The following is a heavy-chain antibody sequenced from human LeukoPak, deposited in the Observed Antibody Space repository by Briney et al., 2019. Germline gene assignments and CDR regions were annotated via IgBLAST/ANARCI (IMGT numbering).Heavy chain of an antibody. CDR3: ARVGFDY. Sequence: ASVKVSCKTSDYSFSSYGFTWVRQAPGQRLEWMGWINPGNGNTRYSQNFQGRVTITRDTSASTAYMELSSLRSEDTAVYYCARVGFDYWGQGTLVTVSS. CDR1: DYSFSSYG. J-gene: IGHJ4*02. V-gene: IGHV1-3*01. CDR2: INPGNGNT.